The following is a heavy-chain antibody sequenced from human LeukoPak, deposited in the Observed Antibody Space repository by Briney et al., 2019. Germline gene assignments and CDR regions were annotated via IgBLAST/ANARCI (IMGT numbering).Heavy chain of an antibody. D-gene: IGHD1-26*01. CDR1: GFTFKSYV. Sequence: PGGALRLSCVASGFTFKSYVMNGVRQAPGEGLEWRATNGSGVSISYAESVKGRFTISRDNSNNTLYPQMNSLSVEDTAIYYCAKDLGWELPAEAYWAQGILVTVSS. V-gene: IGHV3-23*01. J-gene: IGHJ4*02. CDR2: TNGSGVSI. CDR3: AKDLGWELPAEAY.